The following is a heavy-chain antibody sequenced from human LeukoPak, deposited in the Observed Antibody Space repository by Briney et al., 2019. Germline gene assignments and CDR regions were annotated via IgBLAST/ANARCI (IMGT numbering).Heavy chain of an antibody. J-gene: IGHJ4*02. Sequence: GASVRVSCKASGYTFTSYGISWVRQAPGQGLEWMGWINPNSGGTNYALKFQGRVTMTRDTSISTAFMELSRLTSDDTAVYYCTGGATTPVYWGQGTLVTVSS. D-gene: IGHD5-12*01. CDR2: INPNSGGT. CDR3: TGGATTPVY. CDR1: GYTFTSYG. V-gene: IGHV1-2*02.